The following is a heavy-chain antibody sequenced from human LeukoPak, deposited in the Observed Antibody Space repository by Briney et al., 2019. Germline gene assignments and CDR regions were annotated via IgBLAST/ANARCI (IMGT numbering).Heavy chain of an antibody. D-gene: IGHD3-22*01. Sequence: ASVKVSCKASGYTFTSYGISWVRQAPGQGLEWMGRIIPILGIANYAQKFQGRVTITADKSTSTAYMELSSLRSEDTAVYYCARGYDSSGYSIDYWGQGTLVTVSS. CDR1: GYTFTSYG. CDR3: ARGYDSSGYSIDY. V-gene: IGHV1-69*04. J-gene: IGHJ4*02. CDR2: IIPILGIA.